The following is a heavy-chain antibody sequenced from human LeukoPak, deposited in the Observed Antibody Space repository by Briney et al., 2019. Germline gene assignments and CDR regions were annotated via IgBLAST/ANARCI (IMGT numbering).Heavy chain of an antibody. D-gene: IGHD6-19*01. CDR3: ARIAVAGTLGIDY. V-gene: IGHV4-39*01. CDR1: GGSISSYY. CDR2: IYYSGST. Sequence: PSETLSLTCTVSGGSISSYYWGWIRQPPGKGLEWIGSIYYSGSTYYNPSLKSRVTISVDTSKNQFSLKLSSVTAADTAVYYCARIAVAGTLGIDYWGQGTLVTVSS. J-gene: IGHJ4*02.